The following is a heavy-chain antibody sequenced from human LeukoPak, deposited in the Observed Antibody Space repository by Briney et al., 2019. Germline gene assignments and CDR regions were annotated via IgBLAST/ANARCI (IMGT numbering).Heavy chain of an antibody. Sequence: GGCLRLSCAASGFTFSGYDMHWVRQAPGKGLEWEALIRSDGSDKYYADSVKGRFTISRDNSKNTLFLQTNSLRAEDTAVYYCAKDIAAAGGPCAYWGRGTLVTVSS. CDR3: AKDIAAAGGPCAY. D-gene: IGHD6-13*01. CDR2: IRSDGSDK. V-gene: IGHV3-30*02. CDR1: GFTFSGYD. J-gene: IGHJ4*02.